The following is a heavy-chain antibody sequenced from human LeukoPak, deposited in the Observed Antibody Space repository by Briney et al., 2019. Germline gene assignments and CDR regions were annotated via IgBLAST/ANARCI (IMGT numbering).Heavy chain of an antibody. V-gene: IGHV4-34*01. D-gene: IGHD3-22*01. J-gene: IGHJ4*02. CDR3: ARNTYYYDSSGLGY. CDR2: INHSGST. Sequence: SETLSLTCAVYGGSFSGYYWSWIRQPPGKELEWIGEINHSGSTNYNPSLKSRVTISVDTSKNQFSLKLSSVTAADTAVYYCARNTYYYDSSGLGYWGQGTLVTVSS. CDR1: GGSFSGYY.